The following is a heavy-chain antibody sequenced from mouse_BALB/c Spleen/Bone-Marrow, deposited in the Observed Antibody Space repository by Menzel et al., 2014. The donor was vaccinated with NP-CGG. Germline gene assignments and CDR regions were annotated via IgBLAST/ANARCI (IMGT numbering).Heavy chain of an antibody. J-gene: IGHJ3*01. Sequence: EVKLMESGGGLVQPGGSMKLSCVASGFTFSNHWMNWVRQSPEKGLEWVAEIRLKSNNYATHYAESVKGRFTISRDDSKSSVYLQMNNLRAEDTGIYYCTTGFAYWGQGTLVTVSA. CDR1: GFTFSNHW. CDR3: TTGFAY. CDR2: IRLKSNNYAT. V-gene: IGHV6-6*02.